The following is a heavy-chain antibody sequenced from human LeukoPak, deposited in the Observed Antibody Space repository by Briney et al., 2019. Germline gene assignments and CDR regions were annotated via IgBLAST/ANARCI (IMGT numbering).Heavy chain of an antibody. J-gene: IGHJ5*02. V-gene: IGHV4-39*01. D-gene: IGHD6-19*01. CDR1: GGSISSTIYY. CDR2: IYYSGST. Sequence: SPSETLSLTCTVSGGSISSTIYYWDWIRQPPGKGLEWIGNIYYSGSTYYNPSLKSRVTISADTSKNQFSLRLYSVTAADTAVYYCARRKQWGGWFDPWGQGTLVTVSS. CDR3: ARRKQWGGWFDP.